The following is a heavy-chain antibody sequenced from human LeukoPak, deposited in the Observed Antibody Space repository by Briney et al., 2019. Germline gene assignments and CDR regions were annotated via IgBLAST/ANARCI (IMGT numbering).Heavy chain of an antibody. Sequence: SETLSPTCAVYGGSFSGYHWSWIRQSPGKGLEWIGEINDSGSANYNPSLKSRITISVDTSKNQFSLKLTSVTAADTAVYYCARLNLLGYCTNDVCPGGGLPFDYWGQGTRVTVSS. CDR2: INDSGSA. J-gene: IGHJ4*02. D-gene: IGHD2-8*01. CDR1: GGSFSGYH. V-gene: IGHV4-34*01. CDR3: ARLNLLGYCTNDVCPGGGLPFDY.